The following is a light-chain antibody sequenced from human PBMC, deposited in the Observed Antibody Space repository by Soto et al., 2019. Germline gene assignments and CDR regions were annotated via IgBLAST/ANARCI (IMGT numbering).Light chain of an antibody. CDR1: QSISSW. J-gene: IGKJ1*01. CDR3: QQYNSYSWT. V-gene: IGKV1-5*01. CDR2: DAS. Sequence: DIQMTQSPSSLSAFVGDSVTVTCRASQSISSWLAWYQQKPGKAPKLLIYDASSLESGVPSRFSGSGSGTEFTLTISSLQPDDFATYYCQQYNSYSWTFGQGTKVDIK.